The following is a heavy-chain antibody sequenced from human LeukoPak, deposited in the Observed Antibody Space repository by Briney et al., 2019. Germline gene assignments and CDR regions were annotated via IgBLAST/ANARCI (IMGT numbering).Heavy chain of an antibody. J-gene: IGHJ4*02. CDR3: ARALRLLGIFDY. CDR2: INPNSGGT. D-gene: IGHD2-21*01. V-gene: IGHV1-2*02. CDR1: GYTFTGYY. Sequence: ASVKVSCKASGYTFTGYYMHWVRQAPGQGLEWMGWINPNSGGTNYAQKFQGRVTMTRDTSISTAYMGLSRLRSDDTAVYYCARALRLLGIFDYWGQGTLVTVSS.